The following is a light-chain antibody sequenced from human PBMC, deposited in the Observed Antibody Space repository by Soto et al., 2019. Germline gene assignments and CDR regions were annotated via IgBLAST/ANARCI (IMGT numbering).Light chain of an antibody. CDR2: EGS. J-gene: IGLJ2*01. CDR1: SSDVGSYNL. V-gene: IGLV2-23*01. CDR3: CSYAGSSTYVV. Sequence: QSALTQPASVSGSPGQSITISCTGTSSDVGSYNLVSWYQQHPGKAPKLMIYEGSKRPSGVSNRFSGSKSGNTASLTISGIQAEAEADYYCCSYAGSSTYVVFGGGTQLTVL.